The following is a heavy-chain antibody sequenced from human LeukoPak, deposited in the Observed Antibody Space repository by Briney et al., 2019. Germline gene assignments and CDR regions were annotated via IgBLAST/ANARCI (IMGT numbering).Heavy chain of an antibody. CDR2: IYTSGST. CDR1: GGSISSGSYY. D-gene: IGHD3-16*01. CDR3: ARDYPPWGYLH. V-gene: IGHV4-61*02. J-gene: IGHJ4*02. Sequence: SETLSLTCTFSGGSISSGSYYWSWLRQPAGTGLEWIGRIYTSGSTNYNPSLKSRVTISVDTSKNQFSLKLSSVTAADTAVYYCARDYPPWGYLHWGQGTLVTVSS.